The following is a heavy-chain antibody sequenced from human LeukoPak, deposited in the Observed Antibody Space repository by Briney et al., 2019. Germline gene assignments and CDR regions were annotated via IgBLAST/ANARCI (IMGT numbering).Heavy chain of an antibody. CDR1: GFNFSSNG. Sequence: GGSLRLSCVASGFNFSSNGMHWVRQAPGKGLEWLGRIKRETDGGTIDYAAPVKGRFTISRDDSRNTLYLQMDSLKIEDTAVYYCTTDRYYDNSELQFQHWGQGTLVTASS. D-gene: IGHD3-22*01. J-gene: IGHJ1*01. V-gene: IGHV3-15*01. CDR2: IKRETDGGTI. CDR3: TTDRYYDNSELQFQH.